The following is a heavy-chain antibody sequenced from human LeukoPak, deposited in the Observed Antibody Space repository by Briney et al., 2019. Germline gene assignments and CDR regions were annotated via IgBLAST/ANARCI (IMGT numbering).Heavy chain of an antibody. J-gene: IGHJ4*02. Sequence: SETLSLTCAVYGGSFSGYYWSWIRQPPGKGLEWIGEINHSGSTNYNPSLKSRLTISVDTSNNQFSLKLNSVTAADTAIYYCARLFGRGYHSSGPQSYWSQGTLVTVSS. CDR3: ARLFGRGYHSSGPQSY. CDR2: INHSGST. V-gene: IGHV4-34*01. D-gene: IGHD3-22*01. CDR1: GGSFSGYY.